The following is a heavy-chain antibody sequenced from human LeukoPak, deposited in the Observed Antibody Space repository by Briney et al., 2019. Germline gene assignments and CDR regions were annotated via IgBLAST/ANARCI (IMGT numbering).Heavy chain of an antibody. V-gene: IGHV3-23*01. J-gene: IGHJ3*02. CDR3: AKEEYYYGSGSYYYAFDI. CDR2: ISGSGGST. CDR1: GFTFSSYA. Sequence: GGSLRLSCAASGFTFSSYAMSWVRQAPGKGLEWVSAISGSGGSTYYADSVKGRFTISRDNSKNTLYLQMNSLRAEDTAVYYCAKEEYYYGSGSYYYAFDIWGQGTMVTVSS. D-gene: IGHD3-10*01.